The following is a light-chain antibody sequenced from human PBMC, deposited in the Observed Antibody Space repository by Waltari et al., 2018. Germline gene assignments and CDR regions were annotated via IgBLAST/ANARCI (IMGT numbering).Light chain of an antibody. CDR1: QSIGSH. J-gene: IGKJ1*01. CDR3: QQRPSWT. V-gene: IGKV3-11*01. Sequence: ELVLTQSPATLPLSPGERATLSCRASQSIGSHLAWYQQRPGQAPRLLISETLNRATGIPARFSASGSGTDFTLTISSLEPEDFAVYYCQQRPSWTFGQGTKVEIK. CDR2: ETL.